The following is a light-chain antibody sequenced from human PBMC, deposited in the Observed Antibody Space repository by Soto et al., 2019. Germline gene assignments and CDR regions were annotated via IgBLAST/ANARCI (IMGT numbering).Light chain of an antibody. V-gene: IGKV1-39*01. J-gene: IGKJ1*01. CDR3: QQSYSTPRT. Sequence: DIQMTQSPSSLSASVGDRDTITCRASQSISNYLNWYQQKPGKAPKLLIYTTSSLQSGVPSRFSGSGSGTDFTLTISSLQPEDFATYYCQQSYSTPRTVGQGTNVEIK. CDR2: TTS. CDR1: QSISNY.